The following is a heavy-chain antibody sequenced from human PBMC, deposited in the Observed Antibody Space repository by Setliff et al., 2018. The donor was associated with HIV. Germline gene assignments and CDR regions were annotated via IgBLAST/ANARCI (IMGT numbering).Heavy chain of an antibody. CDR3: ARGVTHPPPFGAFDI. V-gene: IGHV4-4*07. D-gene: IGHD5-18*01. CDR2: IYTSGIT. J-gene: IGHJ3*02. CDR1: GASTNAYF. Sequence: SETLSLTCNVSGASTNAYFLSWVRHPAGKGLEWIGHIYTSGITNHNPSLKSRVTMSLDTSKEQFSLRLRSVTAADTAFYYCARGVTHPPPFGAFDIWGLGTLVTVSS.